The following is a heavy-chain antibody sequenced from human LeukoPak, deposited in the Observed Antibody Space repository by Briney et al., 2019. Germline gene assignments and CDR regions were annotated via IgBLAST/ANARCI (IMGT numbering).Heavy chain of an antibody. V-gene: IGHV3-21*04. Sequence: GGSLGLSCAASGFTFSSYEMNWVRQAPGKGLEWVSSISRSSSYIYYADSVKGRFTISRDSAKNSLYLQMNSLRAEDTAVYYCARGAKRWLQFKTSVGFDYWGQGTLVTVSS. CDR3: ARGAKRWLQFKTSVGFDY. CDR1: GFTFSSYE. CDR2: ISRSSSYI. D-gene: IGHD5-24*01. J-gene: IGHJ4*02.